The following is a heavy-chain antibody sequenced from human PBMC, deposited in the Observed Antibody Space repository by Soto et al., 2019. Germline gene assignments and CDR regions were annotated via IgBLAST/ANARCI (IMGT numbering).Heavy chain of an antibody. CDR3: ARDRDYDSSGPDAFDI. CDR2: ISAYNGNT. V-gene: IGHV1-18*04. D-gene: IGHD3-22*01. J-gene: IGHJ3*02. Sequence: VASVKVSCKASGYTFTSYGISWVRQAPGQGLEWMGWISAYNGNTSYAQKLQGRVTMTTDTSTSTAYMELRSLRSDDTAVYYCARDRDYDSSGPDAFDIWGQGTMVTVSS. CDR1: GYTFTSYG.